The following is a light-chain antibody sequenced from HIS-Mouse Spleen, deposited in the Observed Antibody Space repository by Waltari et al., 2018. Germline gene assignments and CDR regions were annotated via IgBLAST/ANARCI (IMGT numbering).Light chain of an antibody. CDR1: QSLLHSNGYNY. CDR3: MQALQTPLT. V-gene: IGKV2-28*01. CDR2: LGS. J-gene: IGKJ4*01. Sequence: LVMPQSPLSLPVTPGEPSSISFRSSQSLLHSNGYNYLDWYLQKPGQAPQLLIYLGSNRASGVPDRFSGSGSGTDFTLKISRVEAEDVGVYYCMQALQTPLTFGGGTKVEIK.